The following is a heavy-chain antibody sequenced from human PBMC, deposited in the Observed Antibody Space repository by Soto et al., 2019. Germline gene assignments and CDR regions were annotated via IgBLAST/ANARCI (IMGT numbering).Heavy chain of an antibody. CDR1: GFIFSSYG. CDR3: ARDCSGGSCYPGMDV. V-gene: IGHV3-33*01. CDR2: IWYDGSNT. J-gene: IGHJ6*02. D-gene: IGHD2-15*01. Sequence: PGGSLRLSCAASGFIFSSYGMHWVRQAPGKGLEWVAGIWYDGSNTFYSDAVKGRFSISRDNSKNTVDLQINSLRAEDTAVYFCARDCSGGSCYPGMDVWGQGTTVTVSS.